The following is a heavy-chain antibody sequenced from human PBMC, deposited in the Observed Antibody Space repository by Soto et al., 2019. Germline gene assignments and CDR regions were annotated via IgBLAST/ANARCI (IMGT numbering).Heavy chain of an antibody. CDR1: GFTFSSYS. V-gene: IGHV3-21*04. D-gene: IGHD3-22*01. CDR2: ISSSSSYI. CDR3: ARGRITMIVPFDY. Sequence: PGGSLRLSCAASGFTFSSYSMNWVRQAPGKGLEWVSSISSSSSYIYYADSVKGRFTISRDNAKNSLYLQMNSLRAEDTAVYYCARGRITMIVPFDYWGQGTLVTVSS. J-gene: IGHJ4*02.